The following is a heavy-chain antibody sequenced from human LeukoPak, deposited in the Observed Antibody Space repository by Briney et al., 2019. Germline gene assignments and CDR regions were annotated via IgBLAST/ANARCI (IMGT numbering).Heavy chain of an antibody. CDR2: IKQDGNEK. CDR3: ARGIVSVPGAFFDY. V-gene: IGHV3-7*04. CDR1: GFTFSSYS. D-gene: IGHD2-2*01. Sequence: GGSLRLSCAASGFTFSSYSMNWVRQAPGKGLEWVANIKQDGNEKYYVDSVKGRFTISRDNAKNSLYLQLNSLRAEDTAVYYCARGIVSVPGAFFDYWGQGTLVTVSS. J-gene: IGHJ4*02.